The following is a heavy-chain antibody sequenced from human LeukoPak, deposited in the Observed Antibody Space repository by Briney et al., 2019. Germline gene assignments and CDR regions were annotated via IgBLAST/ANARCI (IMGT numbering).Heavy chain of an antibody. J-gene: IGHJ4*02. V-gene: IGHV3-74*01. CDR2: TNGNGSGT. Sequence: PGGSLRLSCAASGFTLSNSWMHWVRQAPGKGLVWVSRTNGNGSGTSYADSVKGRFTISRDSATNTLYLQMNSLRAEDTAIHYCVRDGEYSHGIDFDYWGQGTLVTVSP. D-gene: IGHD5-18*01. CDR3: VRDGEYSHGIDFDY. CDR1: GFTLSNSW.